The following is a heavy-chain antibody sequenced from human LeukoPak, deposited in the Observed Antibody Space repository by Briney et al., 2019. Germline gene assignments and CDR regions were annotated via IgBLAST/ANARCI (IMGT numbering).Heavy chain of an antibody. CDR1: GFSFSRYW. J-gene: IGHJ1*01. CDR2: IKSDGKT. Sequence: GGSLRLSCAACGFSFSRYWMHWVRQAPGKGLVWVSRIKSDGKTNYADSVKGRFTISRDNAKNTVSLQMNSLRAEDTGVYYCARAPSESGGYYPEYFRHWGQGTLVTVSS. D-gene: IGHD3-22*01. CDR3: ARAPSESGGYYPEYFRH. V-gene: IGHV3-74*01.